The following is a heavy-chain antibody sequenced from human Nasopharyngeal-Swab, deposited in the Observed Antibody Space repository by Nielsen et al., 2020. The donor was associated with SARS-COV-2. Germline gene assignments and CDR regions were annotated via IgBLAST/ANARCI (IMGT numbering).Heavy chain of an antibody. Sequence: GGSLTLSCAASGFTFSAYYMSWIRQAAGKGLEWVSYISSSSRSYTHNADSVKGRFTISRDNAKNSLYLQMNSLRAEDTAVYYCARFMLRNAFDIWGQGTMVTVSS. CDR2: ISSSSRSYT. J-gene: IGHJ3*02. CDR3: ARFMLRNAFDI. V-gene: IGHV3-11*06. CDR1: GFTFSAYY. D-gene: IGHD2-8*01.